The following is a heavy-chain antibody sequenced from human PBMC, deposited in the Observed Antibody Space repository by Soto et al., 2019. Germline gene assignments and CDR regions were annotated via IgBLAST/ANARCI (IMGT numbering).Heavy chain of an antibody. CDR3: AKDYSSGWPTLQVFDY. J-gene: IGHJ4*02. V-gene: IGHV3-23*01. Sequence: PGGSLRLSCAASGFTFSSYAMNWVRQAPGKGLEWVSLISGSGAATYYADSVKGRFTISRDNSKNTLYLQMNSLRAEDTAVYYCAKDYSSGWPTLQVFDYWGQGTLVTVSS. CDR2: ISGSGAAT. D-gene: IGHD6-19*01. CDR1: GFTFSSYA.